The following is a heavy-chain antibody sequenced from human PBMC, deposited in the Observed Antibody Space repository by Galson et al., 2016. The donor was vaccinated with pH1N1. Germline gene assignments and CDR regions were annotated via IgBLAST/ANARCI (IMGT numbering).Heavy chain of an antibody. CDR2: ISWNGGSI. J-gene: IGHJ4*02. CDR1: GFTFDDYA. CDR3: AKSDGNCYGYFDS. Sequence: SLRLSCAASGFTFDDYAMYWVRQAPGKGLEWVSGISWNGGSIAYADSVKGRFTISRDNAKNSLYLQMNSLRAEDTALYYCAKSDGNCYGYFDSWGQGSLVTVSS. V-gene: IGHV3-9*01. D-gene: IGHD5-18*01.